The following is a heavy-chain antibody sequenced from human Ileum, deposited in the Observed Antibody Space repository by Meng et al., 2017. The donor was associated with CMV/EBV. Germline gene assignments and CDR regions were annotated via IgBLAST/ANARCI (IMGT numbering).Heavy chain of an antibody. J-gene: IGHJ4*02. CDR3: AGGAITGTTEVPFDY. Sequence: QVTVQESGPGLVKPSQTRSLTCTVSGGPISSGSYYWSWIRQPAGKGLEWIGRIYTSESTNYNPSLKSRVTISVDTSKNQFSLKLSSVTATDTAVYYCAGGAITGTTEVPFDYWGQGTLVTVSS. CDR1: GGPISSGSYY. D-gene: IGHD1-20*01. CDR2: IYTSEST. V-gene: IGHV4-61*02.